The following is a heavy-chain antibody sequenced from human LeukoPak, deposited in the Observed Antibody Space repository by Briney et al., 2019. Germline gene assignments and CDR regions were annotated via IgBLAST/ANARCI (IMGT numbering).Heavy chain of an antibody. CDR2: ISYDGSNK. CDR3: ARAYYDFWSGYFDY. CDR1: GFTFSSYA. V-gene: IGHV3-30*01. Sequence: PGRSLRLSCAASGFTFSSYATHWVRQAPGKGLEWVAVISYDGSNKYYADSVKGRFTISRDNSKNTLYLQMNSLRAEDTAVYYCARAYYDFWSGYFDYWGQGTLVTVSS. D-gene: IGHD3-3*01. J-gene: IGHJ4*02.